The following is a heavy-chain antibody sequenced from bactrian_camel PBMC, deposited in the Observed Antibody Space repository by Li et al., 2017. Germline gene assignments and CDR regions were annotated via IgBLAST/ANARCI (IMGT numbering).Heavy chain of an antibody. J-gene: IGHJ4*01. CDR2: VDTGTGRT. Sequence: VQLVESGGGPVRPGGSLRLTCTAASSYSYDRACIGWVRQVPGSEREGVAVVDTGTGRTYVVDSVKGRFIITRDKAKDLVYLQMNGLQPEDTGMYYCAADQLYGTCRDVLDFPARGQGTQVTVSS. D-gene: IGHD7*01. CDR3: AADQLYGTCRDVLDFPA. CDR1: SYSYDRAC. V-gene: IGHV3S1*01.